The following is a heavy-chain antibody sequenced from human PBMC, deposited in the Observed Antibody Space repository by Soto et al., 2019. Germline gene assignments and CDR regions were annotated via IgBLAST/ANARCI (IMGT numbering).Heavy chain of an antibody. D-gene: IGHD4-17*01. Sequence: EVQLLESGGGLEQPGGSLRLSCAASGFRFRSYAMSWVRQAPGKGLEWVSSISGSGDSTYYADSVKGRLTISRDNPKSTLYLQMNSRRAEDTAVYYRAKGLRPSFDPWGQGTLVTVSS. V-gene: IGHV3-23*01. CDR2: ISGSGDST. CDR3: AKGLRPSFDP. CDR1: GFRFRSYA. J-gene: IGHJ5*02.